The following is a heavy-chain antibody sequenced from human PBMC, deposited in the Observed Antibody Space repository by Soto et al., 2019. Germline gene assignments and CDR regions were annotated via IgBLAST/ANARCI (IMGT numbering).Heavy chain of an antibody. V-gene: IGHV1-3*01. CDR2: IKAGNGNT. CDR3: ARDRRAPLRFLEWTQGAFDI. D-gene: IGHD3-3*01. J-gene: IGHJ3*02. Sequence: ASVPVSCTASGYTFTTYAMHWVRQAPGQRLEWMGWIKAGNGNTKYSQKFQGRVTSTRDTSASKAYMELSSLRSEDTAVYYCARDRRAPLRFLEWTQGAFDIWGQGTMVTVSS. CDR1: GYTFTTYA.